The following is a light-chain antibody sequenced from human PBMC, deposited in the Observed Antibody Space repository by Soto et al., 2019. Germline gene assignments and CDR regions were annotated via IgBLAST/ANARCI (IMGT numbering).Light chain of an antibody. V-gene: IGKV3-15*01. Sequence: EVVMTQSPATLSASPGEGVTLSCRASQSIGGNVAWYQQKPGQAPRLLMHGASTRATDFPARFSGSGSGTEFTLTISSLQSEDFALYYCQQYNNWPGTFGQGTKVEIK. CDR1: QSIGGN. CDR3: QQYNNWPGT. CDR2: GAS. J-gene: IGKJ1*01.